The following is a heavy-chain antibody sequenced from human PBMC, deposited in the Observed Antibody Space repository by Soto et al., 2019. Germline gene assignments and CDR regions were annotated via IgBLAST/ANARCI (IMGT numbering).Heavy chain of an antibody. Sequence: QVQLQESCPGLVKPSQTLSLTCTVSGGSISSGGYYWSWIRQHPGKGLEWIGYIYYSGTTYYTYYNPSLKSRVTISVDTSKNQFSLKLSSVTAADTAVYYCAREPLTWGQGTLVTVSS. J-gene: IGHJ4*02. CDR3: AREPLT. CDR2: IYYSGTTYYT. CDR1: GGSISSGGYY. V-gene: IGHV4-31*03.